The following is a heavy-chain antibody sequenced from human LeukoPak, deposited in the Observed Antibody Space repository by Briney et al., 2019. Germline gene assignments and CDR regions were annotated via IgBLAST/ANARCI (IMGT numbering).Heavy chain of an antibody. CDR1: GGSITNYC. D-gene: IGHD5-12*01. Sequence: PSETLSLTCTVSGGSITNYCWNWIRQPPGKGLEWIGYIYDSGSTYYNPSLKSRATMSVDRSKNQFSLKLSSVTAADTAVYYCARGVLYSGYDSYFDYWGQGTLVTVSS. CDR2: IYDSGST. CDR3: ARGVLYSGYDSYFDY. J-gene: IGHJ4*02. V-gene: IGHV4-59*04.